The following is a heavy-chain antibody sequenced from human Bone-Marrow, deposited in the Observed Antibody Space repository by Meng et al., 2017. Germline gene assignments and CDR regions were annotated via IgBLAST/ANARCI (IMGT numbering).Heavy chain of an antibody. CDR3: ARSSVSGGLNY. J-gene: IGHJ4*02. Sequence: PPRPPSLTSGVSVSTVGSGCWWTRLRPPPGKEREGRSEYNHKWTTNYNLSLKSRIAITADTSKNQFFLQLMSVTAADTAVYYCARSSVSGGLNYWGQGTLVTVSS. V-gene: IGHV4-4*03. D-gene: IGHD4-23*01. CDR1: VSTVGSGCW. CDR2: YNHKWTT.